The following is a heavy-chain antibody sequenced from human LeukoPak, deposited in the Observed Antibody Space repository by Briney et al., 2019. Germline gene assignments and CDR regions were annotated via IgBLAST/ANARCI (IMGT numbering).Heavy chain of an antibody. CDR3: ARSSRGGGYGYYFDY. CDR2: IYNSGST. J-gene: IGHJ4*02. CDR1: GGSISSSPYY. V-gene: IGHV4-39*07. D-gene: IGHD5-12*01. Sequence: KPSETLSLTCTVSGGSISSSPYYWGWIRQPPGKGLEWIGSIYNSGSTYYNPSLKSRVTISVDTSKNQFSLKLSSVTAADTAVYYCARSSRGGGYGYYFDYWGQGTLVTVSS.